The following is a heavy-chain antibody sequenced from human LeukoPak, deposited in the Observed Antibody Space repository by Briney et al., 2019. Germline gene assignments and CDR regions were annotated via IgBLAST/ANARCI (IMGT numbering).Heavy chain of an antibody. V-gene: IGHV1-46*01. Sequence: GASVKVSCKASGYTFTSYYMHWVRQAPGQGLEWMGIIKPSGGSTSYAQKFQGRVTMTRDTSTSTVYMELSSLRSEDTAVYYCATSVVVVAALDYWGQGTLVTVSS. D-gene: IGHD2-15*01. J-gene: IGHJ4*02. CDR3: ATSVVVVAALDY. CDR2: IKPSGGST. CDR1: GYTFTSYY.